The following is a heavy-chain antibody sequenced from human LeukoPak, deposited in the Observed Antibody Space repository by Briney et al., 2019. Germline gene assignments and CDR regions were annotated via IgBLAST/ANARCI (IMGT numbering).Heavy chain of an antibody. CDR1: GGSISSYY. CDR2: IYYSGST. J-gene: IGHJ3*02. CDR3: ARDALFDYVWGSYRRDAFDI. Sequence: SETLSLTCTVSGGSISSYYWSWIRQPPGKGLEWIGYIYYSGSTNYNPSLKSRVTISVDTSQNQFSLKLSSVTAADTAVYYCARDALFDYVWGSYRRDAFDITGPGTMVTVSS. V-gene: IGHV4-59*01. D-gene: IGHD3-16*02.